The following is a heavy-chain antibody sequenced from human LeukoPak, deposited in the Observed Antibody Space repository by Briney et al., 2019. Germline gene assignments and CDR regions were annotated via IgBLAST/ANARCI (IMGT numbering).Heavy chain of an antibody. CDR3: ASDKDYSGSYSY. CDR2: INSDGSST. CDR1: GFTFSSYW. V-gene: IGHV3-74*01. Sequence: GGSLRLSCAASGFTFSSYWMHWVRQAPGKGLVWISRINSDGSSTSYADSVKGRFTISRDNAKNSLYLQMNSLRAEDTAVYYCASDKDYSGSYSYWGQGTLVTVSS. D-gene: IGHD1-26*01. J-gene: IGHJ4*02.